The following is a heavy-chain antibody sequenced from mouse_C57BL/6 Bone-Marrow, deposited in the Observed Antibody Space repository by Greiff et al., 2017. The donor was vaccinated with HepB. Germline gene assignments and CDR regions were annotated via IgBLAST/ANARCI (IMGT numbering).Heavy chain of an antibody. CDR3: ARVYDGYWYFDV. V-gene: IGHV5-17*03. D-gene: IGHD2-3*01. J-gene: IGHJ1*03. CDR2: ISSGSSTI. CDR1: GFTFSDYG. Sequence: EVKLVESGGGLVKPGGSLKLSCAASGFTFSDYGMHWVRQAPEKGLEWVAYISSGSSTIYYADTVKGRFIISRDNTKKTLYLQMSSLRSEDTALYYCARVYDGYWYFDVWGTGTTVTVSS.